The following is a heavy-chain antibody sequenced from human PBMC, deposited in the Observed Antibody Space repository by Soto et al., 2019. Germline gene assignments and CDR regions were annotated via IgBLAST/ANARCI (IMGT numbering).Heavy chain of an antibody. V-gene: IGHV4-59*08. Sequence: SETLSLTCTVSGGSISNYYWTWIRQPPGKGLEWIGYIYYSGSTNYNPSLKSRVTISVDTSKNQFSLKLSSVTAAETAVYYCARVGYSGYDYGMDVWGQGTTVTVS. CDR1: GGSISNYY. J-gene: IGHJ6*02. CDR2: IYYSGST. CDR3: ARVGYSGYDYGMDV. D-gene: IGHD5-12*01.